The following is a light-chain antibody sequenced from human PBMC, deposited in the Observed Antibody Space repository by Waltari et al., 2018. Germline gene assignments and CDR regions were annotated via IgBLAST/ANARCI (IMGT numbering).Light chain of an antibody. CDR1: SGPRTNV. J-gene: IGLJ3*02. Sequence: QLVLTQSPSASASLGASVKLTCTLGSGPRTNVVAWHQQQPEKGPRYLMKVNSDGRHTKGDGIPDRFSGSSSGAERYLTISSLQSDDEADYYCQTWGTGIWVFGGGTRLTVL. V-gene: IGLV4-69*01. CDR3: QTWGTGIWV. CDR2: VNSDGRH.